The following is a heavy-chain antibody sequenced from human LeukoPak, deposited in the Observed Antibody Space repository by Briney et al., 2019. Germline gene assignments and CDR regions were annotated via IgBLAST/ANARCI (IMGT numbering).Heavy chain of an antibody. CDR3: AKPGVRIAAAGPAFDC. Sequence: GGSLRLSCAASGFTFSSYAMSWVRQAPGKGLEWVSAISGSGGSTYYADSVKGRFTISRDNSKNTLYLQMNSLRAEDTAVYYCAKPGVRIAAAGPAFDCWGQGTLVTVSS. CDR2: ISGSGGST. J-gene: IGHJ4*02. D-gene: IGHD6-13*01. CDR1: GFTFSSYA. V-gene: IGHV3-23*01.